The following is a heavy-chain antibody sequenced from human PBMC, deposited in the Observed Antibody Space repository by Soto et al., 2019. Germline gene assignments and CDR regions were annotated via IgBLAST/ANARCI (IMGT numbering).Heavy chain of an antibody. D-gene: IGHD3-10*01. J-gene: IGHJ4*02. CDR1: GFNFGGYT. Sequence: PGGSLRLSCAASGFNFGGYTLSWVRQAPGKGLEWVSSISAANTYIYYADAVKGRFTISRDNAKHSVYLQMNRLRVEDTALYYCGCAMTMGWSCLAFWGQGTPVTVSS. CDR3: GCAMTMGWSCLAF. V-gene: IGHV3-21*04. CDR2: ISAANTYI.